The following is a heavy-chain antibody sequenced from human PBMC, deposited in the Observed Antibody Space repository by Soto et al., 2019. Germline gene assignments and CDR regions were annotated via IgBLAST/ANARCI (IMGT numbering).Heavy chain of an antibody. D-gene: IGHD4-17*01. Sequence: GESLKISCKGSGYTFAHYWIGWVRQMPGKGLEWMGIIYAGDSSTRYSPSFQGQVVMSVDKSISTAYLQWSSLKASDTAMYYCAKQSDYGDNHCYYGMDVWGQGTTVTVSS. J-gene: IGHJ6*02. CDR3: AKQSDYGDNHCYYGMDV. CDR2: IYAGDSST. CDR1: GYTFAHYW. V-gene: IGHV5-51*01.